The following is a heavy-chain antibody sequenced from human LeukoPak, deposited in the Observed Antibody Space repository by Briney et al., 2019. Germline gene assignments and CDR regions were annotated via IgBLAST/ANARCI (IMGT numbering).Heavy chain of an antibody. V-gene: IGHV4-59*08. J-gene: IGHJ4*02. Sequence: SETLSLTCTVSGGSISSYYWTWIQQPPGKGLEWIGYIYYSGSTNYNPSLKSRVTISVDTSKNQFSLKLSSVTAADTAVYYCARRASYSSGWSFDYWGQGTLVTVSS. CDR3: ARRASYSSGWSFDY. D-gene: IGHD6-19*01. CDR1: GGSISSYY. CDR2: IYYSGST.